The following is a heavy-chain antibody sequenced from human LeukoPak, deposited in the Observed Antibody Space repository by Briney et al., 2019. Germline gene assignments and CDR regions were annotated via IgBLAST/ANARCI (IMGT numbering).Heavy chain of an antibody. D-gene: IGHD1-26*01. J-gene: IGHJ4*02. V-gene: IGHV3-23*01. CDR1: GFTFSSYA. CDR3: AKPDRTGSYGSSPARAFDY. Sequence: GGSLRLSCAASGFTFSSYAMSWVRQAPGKGLEWVSAISGSGGSTYYADSVKGRFTISRDNSKNTLYLQMNSLRAEDTAVYYCAKPDRTGSYGSSPARAFDYWGQGTQVTVSS. CDR2: ISGSGGST.